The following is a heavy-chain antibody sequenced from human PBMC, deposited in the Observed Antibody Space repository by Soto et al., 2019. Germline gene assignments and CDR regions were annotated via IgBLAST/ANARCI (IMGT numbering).Heavy chain of an antibody. D-gene: IGHD2-15*01. CDR2: LIPRFGTP. J-gene: IGHJ6*02. CDR1: GGTLRRYA. Sequence: QVQLVQSAAEVKKPGSSVKVSCKASGGTLRRYAISWVRQAPGRGLEWMGGLIPRFGTPSYAQTEMFQVRVKINEVGHMITASMELSSLRSEDTSVYFCAVFDMRHNDTENYFYAMDVWGQWTTDIVSS. CDR3: AVFDMRHNDTENYFYAMDV. V-gene: IGHV1-69*01.